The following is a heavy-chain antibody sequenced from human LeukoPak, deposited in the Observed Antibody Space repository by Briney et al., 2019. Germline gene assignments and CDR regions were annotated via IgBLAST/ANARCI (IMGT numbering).Heavy chain of an antibody. Sequence: ASVKVSCKASGGTFSSYAISWVRQAPGQGLEWMGGIIPIFGTANYAQKFQGRVTITTDESTSTAYMELSSLRSEDTAVYYCARGGYYDSSGSLDYWGQGTLVTVSS. V-gene: IGHV1-69*05. CDR3: ARGGYYDSSGSLDY. CDR2: IIPIFGTA. D-gene: IGHD3-22*01. J-gene: IGHJ4*02. CDR1: GGTFSSYA.